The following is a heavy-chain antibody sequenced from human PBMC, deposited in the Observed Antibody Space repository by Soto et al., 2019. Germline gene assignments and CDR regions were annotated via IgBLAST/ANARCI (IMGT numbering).Heavy chain of an antibody. Sequence: SETLSLTCAVSGGSIRSGGYSWSWIRQPPGKGLEWIGYIYHSGSTYYNPSLMSRVTISVDRSKNQFSLKLSSVTAEDTAVYYCARSGYYDSSGYYTGQYYYYGMDVWGQGTTVT. CDR3: ARSGYYDSSGYYTGQYYYYGMDV. V-gene: IGHV4-30-2*01. CDR1: GGSIRSGGYS. D-gene: IGHD3-22*01. CDR2: IYHSGST. J-gene: IGHJ6*02.